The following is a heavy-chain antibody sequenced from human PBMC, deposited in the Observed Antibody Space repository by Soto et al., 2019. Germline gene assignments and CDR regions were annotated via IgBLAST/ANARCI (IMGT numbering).Heavy chain of an antibody. CDR2: IYYSGST. V-gene: IGHV4-31*03. Sequence: PSETLSLTCPVSGGSISSGCYYWSWIRQHPGEGLEWIGYIYYSGSTYYNPSLKSRVTISVDTSKNQFSLKLSSVTAADTAVYYCARDQVDILTGYYYYYGMDVWGQGNTVTVSS. CDR1: GGSISSGCYY. J-gene: IGHJ6*02. D-gene: IGHD3-9*01. CDR3: ARDQVDILTGYYYYYGMDV.